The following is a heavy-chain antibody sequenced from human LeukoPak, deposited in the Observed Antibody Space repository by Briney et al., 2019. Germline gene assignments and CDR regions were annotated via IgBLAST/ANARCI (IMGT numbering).Heavy chain of an antibody. J-gene: IGHJ6*02. CDR1: GFTFSNYV. CDR3: ARESPHYYSNYDDYYGMDV. CDR2: IVASGETT. V-gene: IGHV3-48*04. Sequence: PGGSLRLSCAASGFTFSNYVMSWVRQAPGKGLEWVSRIVASGETTYYTDSVKGRFTISRDNAKNSLYLQMNSLRAEDTAVYYCARESPHYYSNYDDYYGMDVWGQGTTVTVSS. D-gene: IGHD4-11*01.